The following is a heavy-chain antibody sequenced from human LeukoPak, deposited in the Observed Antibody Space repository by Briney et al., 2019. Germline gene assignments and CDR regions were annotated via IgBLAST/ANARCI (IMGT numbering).Heavy chain of an antibody. V-gene: IGHV4-61*05. CDR2: IYYSGTT. CDR1: GGSISSSSYY. Sequence: SETLSLTCTVSGGSISSSSYYWGWIRQPPGKGLEWIGYIYYSGTTNYNPSLKSRVTISVDTSKNQFSLKLSSVTAADTAVYYCARQALAYSSSCFDYWGQGTLVTVSS. D-gene: IGHD6-13*01. CDR3: ARQALAYSSSCFDY. J-gene: IGHJ4*02.